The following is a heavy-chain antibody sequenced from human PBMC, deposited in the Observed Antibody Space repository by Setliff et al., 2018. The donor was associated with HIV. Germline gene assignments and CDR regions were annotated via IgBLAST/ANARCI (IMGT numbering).Heavy chain of an antibody. CDR1: GFTFSSYS. CDR3: ARILQVGSMTRYAFDV. V-gene: IGHV3-21*01. J-gene: IGHJ3*01. D-gene: IGHD1-26*01. CDR2: ISSSSSYI. Sequence: PGGSLRLSCAASGFTFSSYSMNWVRQAPGKGLEWVSSISSSSSYIYYADSVKGRFTISRDNAKNSLYLQMNSLRAEDTAVYYCARILQVGSMTRYAFDVWGQGTVVTVSS.